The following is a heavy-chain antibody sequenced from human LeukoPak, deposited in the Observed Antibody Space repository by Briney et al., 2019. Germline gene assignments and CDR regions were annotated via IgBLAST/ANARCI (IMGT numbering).Heavy chain of an antibody. CDR3: AKDLEGDILTEGMDV. CDR1: GFIFSSYG. D-gene: IGHD3-9*01. CDR2: IRYDGSNK. Sequence: PGGSLRLSCAASGFIFSSYGMHWVRQAPGKGLEWVAFIRYDGSNKYYADSVKGRFTISRDNSKNTLYLQMNSLRAEDTAVYYCAKDLEGDILTEGMDVWGKGTTVTISS. J-gene: IGHJ6*04. V-gene: IGHV3-30*02.